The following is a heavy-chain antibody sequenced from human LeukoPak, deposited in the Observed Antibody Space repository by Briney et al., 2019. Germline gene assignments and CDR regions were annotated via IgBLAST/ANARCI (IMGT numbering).Heavy chain of an antibody. J-gene: IGHJ5*02. Sequence: PGGSLRLSCAASGFTFSTSWMTWVREAPGKGLEWVSSISSSSSYIYYADSVKGRFTISRDNAKNSLYLQMNSLRAEDTAVYYCAKEKGVGATHPRCWFDPWGQGTLVTVSS. CDR1: GFTFSTSW. D-gene: IGHD1-26*01. CDR3: AKEKGVGATHPRCWFDP. CDR2: ISSSSSYI. V-gene: IGHV3-21*01.